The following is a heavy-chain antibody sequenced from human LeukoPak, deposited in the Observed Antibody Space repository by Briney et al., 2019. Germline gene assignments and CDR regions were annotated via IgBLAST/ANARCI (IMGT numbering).Heavy chain of an antibody. CDR2: IYHSRST. J-gene: IGHJ5*02. D-gene: IGHD3-10*01. V-gene: IGHV4-4*02. Sequence: ETLSLTCAVSRGSISSNNWWSWFRQPPGKRLEWIAEIYHSRSTNYNPSLKSRVTISVDPVYNQFSLKLSSVTAADTAMYYCARDSYYFGSGSDNTPYNWFDPWGQGTLVTVTS. CDR1: RGSISSNNW. CDR3: ARDSYYFGSGSDNTPYNWFDP.